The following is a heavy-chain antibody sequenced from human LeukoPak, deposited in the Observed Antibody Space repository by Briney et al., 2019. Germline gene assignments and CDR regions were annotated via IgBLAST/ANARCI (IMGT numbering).Heavy chain of an antibody. CDR1: GFTFSDYY. Sequence: SGGSLRLSCAASGFTFSDYYMSWIRQAPGKGLEWVSYISSSSSYTNYADSVKGRFTISRDNAKNSLYLQTNSLRAEDTAVYYCARMITPRGWFDPWGQGTLVTVSS. D-gene: IGHD3-16*01. CDR2: ISSSSSYT. V-gene: IGHV3-11*06. CDR3: ARMITPRGWFDP. J-gene: IGHJ5*02.